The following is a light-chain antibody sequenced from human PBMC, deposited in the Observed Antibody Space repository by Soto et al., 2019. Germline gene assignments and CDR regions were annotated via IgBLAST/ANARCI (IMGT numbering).Light chain of an antibody. CDR1: QSISSY. J-gene: IGKJ4*01. CDR2: AAS. CDR3: QQSNT. V-gene: IGKV1-39*01. Sequence: DIPMTQSPSSLSASVGDRVTITCRASQSISSYLNWYQQKPGKAPKLLIYAASSLQSGVPSRFSGSGSGTDFTLTISSLQPEDFATYFCQQSNTFGGGTKVEIK.